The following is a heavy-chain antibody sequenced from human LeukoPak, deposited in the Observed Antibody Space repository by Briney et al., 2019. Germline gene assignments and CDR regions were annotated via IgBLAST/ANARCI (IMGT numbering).Heavy chain of an antibody. CDR2: IYYSGST. J-gene: IGHJ4*02. CDR3: ARDQGLTYYYGSGSYIVGYFDY. V-gene: IGHV4-39*02. CDR1: GGSISSSSYY. D-gene: IGHD3-10*01. Sequence: SEILSLTCTVSGGSISSSSYYWGWIRQPPGKGLEWIGSIYYSGSTYYNPSLKSRVTISVDTSKNQFSLKLSSVTAADTAVYYCARDQGLTYYYGSGSYIVGYFDYWGQGTLVTVSS.